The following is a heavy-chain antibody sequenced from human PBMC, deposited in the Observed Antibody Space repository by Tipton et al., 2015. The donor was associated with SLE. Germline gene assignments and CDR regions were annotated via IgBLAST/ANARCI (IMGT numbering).Heavy chain of an antibody. CDR1: GGSFSGYF. CDR2: INLGGKT. D-gene: IGHD6-13*01. CDR3: ARGRPGYSSSWYDY. J-gene: IGHJ4*02. V-gene: IGHV4-34*01. Sequence: TLSLTCAVYGGSFSGYFWSWNRQSPGKGLEWIGEINLGGKTNDNPSLKSRVTISVDKPKNQFSLKLSSVTVADTAVYYCARGRPGYSSSWYDYWGQGTLVTVSS.